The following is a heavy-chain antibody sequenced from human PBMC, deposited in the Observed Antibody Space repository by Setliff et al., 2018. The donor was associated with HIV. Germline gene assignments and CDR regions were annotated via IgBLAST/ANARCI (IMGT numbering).Heavy chain of an antibody. CDR3: ATPHREREDDAFDI. J-gene: IGHJ3*02. V-gene: IGHV4-38-2*02. CDR1: GFSIGNFYY. Sequence: SETLSLTCSVSGFSIGNFYYWGWVRQPPGKGLEWVGSMYPNGRTYYNPSVKSRVTISVDTSKNQFFLKLSSVTAADTAMYYCATPHREREDDAFDIWGQGTKGTVS. CDR2: MYPNGRT. D-gene: IGHD1-1*01.